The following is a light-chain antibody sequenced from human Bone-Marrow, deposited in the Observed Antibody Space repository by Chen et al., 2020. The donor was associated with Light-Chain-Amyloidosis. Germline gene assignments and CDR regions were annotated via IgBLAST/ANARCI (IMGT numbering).Light chain of an antibody. CDR1: QTISSNY. CDR2: GSS. Sequence: EIVLTQSPGTLSLSPGEGANLYCRASQTISSNYLTWYQQKFGQAPRLLMYGSSSRATGIPDRYTGSESGTDFTLTINRLEPEDFAMYYCQQYGTSPLTIGGGTKVEIK. CDR3: QQYGTSPLT. J-gene: IGKJ4*01. V-gene: IGKV3-20*01.